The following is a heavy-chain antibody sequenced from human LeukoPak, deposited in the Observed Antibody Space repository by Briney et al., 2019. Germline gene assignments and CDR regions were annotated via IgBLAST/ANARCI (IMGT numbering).Heavy chain of an antibody. J-gene: IGHJ4*02. V-gene: IGHV3-23*01. CDR1: GFTFNTYA. D-gene: IGHD7-27*01. CDR2: ISGSGGTI. CDR3: AKDLGYSDY. Sequence: PGGSLRLSCSASGFTFNTYAMGWVRQAPGKGLEWVADISGSGGTIHYADSVKGRFTISRDNSKNTVYLQMNSLRAEDTAIYYCAKDLGYSDYWGQGTLVTVSS.